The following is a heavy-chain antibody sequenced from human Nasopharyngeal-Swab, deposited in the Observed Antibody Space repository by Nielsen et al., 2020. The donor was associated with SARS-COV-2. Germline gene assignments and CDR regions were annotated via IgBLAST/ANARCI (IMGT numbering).Heavy chain of an antibody. V-gene: IGHV4-34*01. Sequence: RQPPGKGLEWIGEINHSGSTNYNPSLKSRVTISVDTSKNQFSLKLSSVTAADTAAYYCARGGYSGYHYYYYGMDVWGQGTTVTVSS. D-gene: IGHD5-12*01. CDR2: INHSGST. J-gene: IGHJ6*02. CDR3: ARGGYSGYHYYYYGMDV.